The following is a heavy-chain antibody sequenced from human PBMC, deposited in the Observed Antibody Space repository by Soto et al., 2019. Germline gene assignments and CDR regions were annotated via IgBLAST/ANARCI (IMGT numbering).Heavy chain of an antibody. CDR2: INAGNGNT. CDR1: GYTFVTYA. D-gene: IGHD5-12*01. CDR3: ARVQSGYDFAY. Sequence: ASVKVSCKASGYTFVTYAMHWVRQAPGQRLEWMGWINAGNGNTKYSQKLQGGVTITRDTSASTAYMELSSLRSDDTAVYYCARVQSGYDFAYWGQGTLVTVSS. J-gene: IGHJ4*02. V-gene: IGHV1-3*01.